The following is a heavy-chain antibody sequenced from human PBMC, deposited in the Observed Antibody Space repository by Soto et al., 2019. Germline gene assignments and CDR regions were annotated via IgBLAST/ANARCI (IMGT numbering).Heavy chain of an antibody. J-gene: IGHJ6*02. CDR2: INAGNGNT. V-gene: IGHV1-3*01. CDR1: GYTFTSYA. Sequence: QVQLVQSGAEVKKPGASVKGSCKASGYTFTSYAMHWVRQAPGQRLEWMGWINAGNGNTKYSQKFQGRVTITRDTSASTAYMELSSLRSEDTAVYYCARGSYYYYGMDVWGQGTTVTVSS. CDR3: ARGSYYYYGMDV.